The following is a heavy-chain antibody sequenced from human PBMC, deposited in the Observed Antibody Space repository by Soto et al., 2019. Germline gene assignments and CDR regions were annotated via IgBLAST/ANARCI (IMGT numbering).Heavy chain of an antibody. J-gene: IGHJ6*02. CDR2: IKSKTDGGTT. Sequence: GGSLRLSCAASGFTFSNAWMNWVRQAPGKVLEWVGRIKSKTDGGTTDYAAPVKGRFTISRDDSKNKLYLQMNSLKTEDTAGYYCSNSNSRYYYYYYGMDVWGQGTTVTVSS. CDR1: GFTFSNAW. CDR3: SNSNSRYYYYYYGMDV. D-gene: IGHD4-4*01. V-gene: IGHV3-15*07.